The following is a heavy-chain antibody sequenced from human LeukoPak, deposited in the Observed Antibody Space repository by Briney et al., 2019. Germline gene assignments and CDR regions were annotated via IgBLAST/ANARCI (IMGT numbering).Heavy chain of an antibody. CDR2: INHSGST. D-gene: IGHD3/OR15-3a*01. Sequence: SETLSLTCAVYGGSFSGYYWSWIRQPPGKGLEWIGEINHSGSTNYNPSLKSRVTISVDTSKNQFSLKLSSVTAADTAVYYCARDEDFWTGLFDFWGKGTLVTVSS. CDR1: GGSFSGYY. CDR3: ARDEDFWTGLFDF. J-gene: IGHJ4*02. V-gene: IGHV4-34*01.